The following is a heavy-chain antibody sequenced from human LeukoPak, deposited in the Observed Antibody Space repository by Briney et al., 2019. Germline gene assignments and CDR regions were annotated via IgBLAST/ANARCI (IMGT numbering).Heavy chain of an antibody. CDR3: TRGPGSTWYSDY. CDR2: IYSGGDT. Sequence: GGSLRLSCAASGFTVSSNYMNWVRQAPGKGLGWVSIIYSGGDTYYADSVKGRFTISRDNSKNTLYLQMNSLRAEDTAVYYCTRGPGSTWYSDYWGQGTLVTVSS. D-gene: IGHD6-13*01. V-gene: IGHV3-66*02. J-gene: IGHJ4*02. CDR1: GFTVSSNY.